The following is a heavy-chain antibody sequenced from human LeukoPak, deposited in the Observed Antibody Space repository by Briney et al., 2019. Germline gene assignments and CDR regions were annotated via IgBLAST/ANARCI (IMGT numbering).Heavy chain of an antibody. V-gene: IGHV3-43*01. CDR1: GFSFRDYS. Sequence: QSGGSLRLSCAASGFSFRDYSIYWVCQSLRKGLGWVSLICLDGGRTFYANSVPRLFILSRDNSKNSLFLQMSSLRIDDTPLYYCAKDLFGSFRSFALDLWGHGTMVTLCS. J-gene: IGHJ3*01. D-gene: IGHD3-3*01. CDR2: ICLDGGRT. CDR3: AKDLFGSFRSFALDL.